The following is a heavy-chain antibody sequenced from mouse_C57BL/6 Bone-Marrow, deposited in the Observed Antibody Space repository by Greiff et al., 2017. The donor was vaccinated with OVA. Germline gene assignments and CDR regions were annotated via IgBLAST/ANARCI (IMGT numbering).Heavy chain of an antibody. Sequence: EVKVVESGEGLVKPGGSLKLSCAASGFTFSSYAMSWVRQTPEKRLEWVAYISSGGDYIYYADTVKGRFTISRDNARNTLYLQMSSLKSEDTAMYYCTRVPYYYGSSYRAMDYWGQGTSVTVSS. CDR3: TRVPYYYGSSYRAMDY. V-gene: IGHV5-9-1*02. CDR2: ISSGGDYI. CDR1: GFTFSSYA. D-gene: IGHD1-1*01. J-gene: IGHJ4*01.